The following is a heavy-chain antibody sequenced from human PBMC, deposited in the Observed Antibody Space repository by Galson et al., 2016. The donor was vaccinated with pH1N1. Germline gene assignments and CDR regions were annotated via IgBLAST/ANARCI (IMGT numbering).Heavy chain of an antibody. Sequence: QSGAEVKKPGDSLRISCKGSGYSFTAFWIAWVRQTPGKGLEWMGIIYPGDSDTRYSPSFQGQVTISVDKSITTAYLQWSSLKASDTAIYHGALPPIGTRRNWFAPWGQGTRVIVSS. CDR2: IYPGDSDT. J-gene: IGHJ5*02. V-gene: IGHV5-51*06. D-gene: IGHD1-1*01. CDR1: GYSFTAFW. CDR3: ALPPIGTRRNWFAP.